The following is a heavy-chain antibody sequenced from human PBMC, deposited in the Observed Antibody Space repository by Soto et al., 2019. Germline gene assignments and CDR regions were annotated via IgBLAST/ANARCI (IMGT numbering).Heavy chain of an antibody. D-gene: IGHD2-2*01. CDR3: ARGGIVVVPAAIYYYGMDV. CDR2: IYHSGST. J-gene: IGHJ6*02. CDR1: GGSFSSGSYC. V-gene: IGHV4-61*01. Sequence: SETLSLTCTVSGGSFSSGSYCWSWIRQPPGKGLEWIGYIYHSGSTNYNPSLKSRVTISVDTSKNQFSLKLSSVTAADTAVYYCARGGIVVVPAAIYYYGMDVWGQGTTVTVSS.